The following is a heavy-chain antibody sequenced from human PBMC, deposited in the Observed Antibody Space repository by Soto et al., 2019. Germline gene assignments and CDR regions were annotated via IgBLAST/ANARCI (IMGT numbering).Heavy chain of an antibody. V-gene: IGHV3-48*03. D-gene: IGHD3-22*01. J-gene: IGHJ4*02. CDR1: GFDLSAYE. CDR2: ISSEATSI. CDR3: TTAENYYDSSSFDY. Sequence: VGSLRLSCAASGFDLSAYEVTWVRQAPGKGLEWISYISSEATSISHADSVKGRFTISRDNAKSLVHLLLNSLKTEDTAVYYCTTAENYYDSSSFDYWGQGTLVTVSS.